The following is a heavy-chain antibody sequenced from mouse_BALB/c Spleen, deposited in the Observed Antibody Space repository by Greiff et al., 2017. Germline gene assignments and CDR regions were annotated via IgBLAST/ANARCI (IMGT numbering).Heavy chain of an antibody. J-gene: IGHJ4*01. D-gene: IGHD2-14*01. CDR3: ARNYRYDDAMDY. V-gene: IGHV5-12-2*01. Sequence: EVQVVESGGGLVQPGGSLKLSCAASGFTFSSYTMSWVRQTPEKRLEWVAYISNGGGSTYYPDTVKGRFTISRDNAKNTLYLQMSSLKSEDTAMYYCARNYRYDDAMDYWGQGTSVTVSS. CDR1: GFTFSSYT. CDR2: ISNGGGST.